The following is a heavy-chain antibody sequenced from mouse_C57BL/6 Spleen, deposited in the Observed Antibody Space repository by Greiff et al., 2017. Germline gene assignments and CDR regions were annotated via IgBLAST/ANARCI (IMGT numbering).Heavy chain of an antibody. J-gene: IGHJ4*01. CDR1: GYTFTDYN. V-gene: IGHV1-22*01. CDR2: INPNNGGT. D-gene: IGHD1-1*01. CDR3: ARGGYYYGSSQRAMDY. Sequence: EVQLQQSGPELVKPGASVKMSCKASGYTFTDYNMHWVKQSHGKSLEWIGYINPNNGGTSYNQKFKGKATLTVNKSSSTAYMELRSLTSEDSAVYYCARGGYYYGSSQRAMDYWGQGTSVTVSS.